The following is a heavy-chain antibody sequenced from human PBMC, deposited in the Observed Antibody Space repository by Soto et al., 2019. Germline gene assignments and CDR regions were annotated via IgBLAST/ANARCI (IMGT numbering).Heavy chain of an antibody. CDR1: GGTFSSYA. J-gene: IGHJ4*02. V-gene: IGHV1-69*01. Sequence: QVQLVQSGAEVKKPGSSVKVSCKASGGTFSSYAISWVRQAPGQGLEWMGGIIPIFGTANYAQKFQGRVTITADESTSTAYMELSSLRSEDTAMYYCARGRSYYDFWSGYYIFDYWGQGTLVTVSS. CDR3: ARGRSYYDFWSGYYIFDY. CDR2: IIPIFGTA. D-gene: IGHD3-3*01.